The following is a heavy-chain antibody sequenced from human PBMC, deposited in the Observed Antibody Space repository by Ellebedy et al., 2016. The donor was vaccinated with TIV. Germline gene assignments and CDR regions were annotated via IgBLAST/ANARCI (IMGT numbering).Heavy chain of an antibody. CDR3: AHSPGRVRYGGGTIAVVGTYFDY. V-gene: IGHV2-5*02. CDR2: IYWDDDK. CDR1: GFSLSTSGVG. D-gene: IGHD6-19*01. Sequence: SGPTLVKPTQTLTLTCTFSGFSLSTSGVGVGWIRQPPGKALEWLALIYWDDDKRYSPSLKSRLTITKDTSKNQVVLTMTNMDPVDTATYYCAHSPGRVRYGGGTIAVVGTYFDYWGQGTLVTVSS. J-gene: IGHJ4*02.